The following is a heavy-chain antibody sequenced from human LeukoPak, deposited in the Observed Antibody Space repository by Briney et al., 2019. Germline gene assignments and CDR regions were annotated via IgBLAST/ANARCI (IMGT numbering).Heavy chain of an antibody. CDR1: GFTFDDYA. J-gene: IGHJ4*02. V-gene: IGHV3-9*01. D-gene: IGHD6-19*01. Sequence: GGSLRLSCAASGFTFDDYAMHWVRQAPGKGLEWVSGISWNSGSIGYADSVKGRFTISRDNAKNSLYLQMNSLRAEDTALYYCAKAHSSGWYWGPFDYWGQGTLVTVSS. CDR3: AKAHSSGWYWGPFDY. CDR2: ISWNSGSI.